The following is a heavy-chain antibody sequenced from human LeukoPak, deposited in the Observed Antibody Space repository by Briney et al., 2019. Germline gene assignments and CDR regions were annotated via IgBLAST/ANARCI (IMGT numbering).Heavy chain of an antibody. D-gene: IGHD6-13*01. Sequence: GGSLRLSCTISGLVFSDAWVNWVRQAPGKGLEWVSAISDSGGTTYYADSVKGRFTISRDNSKNTLYLQMSSLRAEDTAVYYCARAGYSSSRRLDFWGQGTLVIVSS. CDR2: ISDSGGTT. CDR3: ARAGYSSSRRLDF. V-gene: IGHV3-23*01. CDR1: GLVFSDAW. J-gene: IGHJ4*02.